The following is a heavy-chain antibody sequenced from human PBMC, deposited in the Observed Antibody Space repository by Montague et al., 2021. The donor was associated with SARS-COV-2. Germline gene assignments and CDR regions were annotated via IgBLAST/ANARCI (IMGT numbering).Heavy chain of an antibody. CDR3: ARVGRQQLVRLSGMDV. D-gene: IGHD6-13*01. Sequence: SETLSLTCTVSGGSISSNSYYWGWIRQPPGKGLEWIGSTYYSGSTYYNPSLKSRVTISVDTSKNQFSLKLSSVTAADTAVYYCARVGRQQLVRLSGMDVWGQGTTVTVSS. CDR1: GGSISSNSYY. J-gene: IGHJ6*02. CDR2: TYYSGST. V-gene: IGHV4-39*07.